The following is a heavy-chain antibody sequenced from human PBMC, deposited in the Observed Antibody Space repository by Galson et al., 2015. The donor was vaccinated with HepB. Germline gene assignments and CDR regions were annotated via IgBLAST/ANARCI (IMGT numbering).Heavy chain of an antibody. Sequence: SVKVSCKASGYTFTSYAMHWVRQAPGQRLEWMGWINAGNGNTKYSQKFQGRVTITRDTSASTAYMELSSLRSEDTAVYYCARELGELLIFYFDYWGQGTLVTVPS. V-gene: IGHV1-3*01. CDR3: ARELGELLIFYFDY. CDR1: GYTFTSYA. J-gene: IGHJ4*02. CDR2: INAGNGNT. D-gene: IGHD1-26*01.